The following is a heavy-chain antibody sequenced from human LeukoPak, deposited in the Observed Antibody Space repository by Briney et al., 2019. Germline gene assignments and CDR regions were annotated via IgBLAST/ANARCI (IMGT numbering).Heavy chain of an antibody. CDR1: GFTFSSYS. Sequence: GGSLRLSCAASGFTFSSYSMNWVRQAPGKGLEWVSSISSSSSYIYYADSVKGRFTISRDNAKNSLYLQMNSLGAEDTAVYYCASSRGGKAAAEYWGQGTLVTVSS. V-gene: IGHV3-21*01. CDR3: ASSRGGKAAAEY. J-gene: IGHJ4*02. CDR2: ISSSSSYI. D-gene: IGHD6-13*01.